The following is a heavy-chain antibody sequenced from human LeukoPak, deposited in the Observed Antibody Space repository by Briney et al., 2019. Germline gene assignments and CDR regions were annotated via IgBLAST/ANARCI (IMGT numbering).Heavy chain of an antibody. Sequence: GRSLRLSCAASGFTFSSYGMHWVRQAPGKGLEWVAVIWYDGSNKYYADSVKGRFTISRDNSKNTLYLQMNRLRAEDTAVYYCARAQKGAYWFDPWGQGTLVTVSS. CDR3: ARAQKGAYWFDP. V-gene: IGHV3-33*01. D-gene: IGHD3-16*01. CDR2: IWYDGSNK. CDR1: GFTFSSYG. J-gene: IGHJ5*02.